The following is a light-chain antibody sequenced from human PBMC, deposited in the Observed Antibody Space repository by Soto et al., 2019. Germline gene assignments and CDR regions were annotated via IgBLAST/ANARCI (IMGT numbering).Light chain of an antibody. J-gene: IGLJ2*01. V-gene: IGLV2-8*01. CDR2: EVS. CDR3: SSYAGSNNVV. CDR1: SSDVGGYNY. Sequence: QSALTQPPSASGSPGQSVTISCTGSSSDVGGYNYVSWYQQRPGKAPKLMIYEVSKRPSGVPDRFSGSKSGNTASLTVSGLQAEDEADYYCSSYAGSNNVVFGGGTKVTVL.